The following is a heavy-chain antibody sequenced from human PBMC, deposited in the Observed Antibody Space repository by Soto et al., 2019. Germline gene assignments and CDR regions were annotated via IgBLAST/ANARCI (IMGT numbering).Heavy chain of an antibody. Sequence: QVQLQESGPGLVKPSETLSLTCTVSGGSISSYYWSWIRQPPGKGLEWIGYIYYSGSTNYNPSLXSXAXIXXDTSKNQFSLKLSSVPAADTAVYYCARRYGGSIDYWGQGTLVTVSS. CDR2: IYYSGST. CDR1: GGSISSYY. CDR3: ARRYGGSIDY. J-gene: IGHJ4*02. D-gene: IGHD2-15*01. V-gene: IGHV4-59*08.